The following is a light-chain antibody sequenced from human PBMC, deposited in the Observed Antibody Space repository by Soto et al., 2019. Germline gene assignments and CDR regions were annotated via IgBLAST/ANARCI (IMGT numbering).Light chain of an antibody. CDR1: QSVSSY. CDR3: QQRSNWPLT. J-gene: IGKJ4*01. CDR2: DAS. Sequence: EIVLTPSPATLSLSTGERAPLSCMASQSVSSYLAWYQQKPGQAPRLLIYDASNRATGIPARFSGSGSGTDFTLTISSLEPEDFAVYYCQQRSNWPLTFGGGTKVDIK. V-gene: IGKV3-11*01.